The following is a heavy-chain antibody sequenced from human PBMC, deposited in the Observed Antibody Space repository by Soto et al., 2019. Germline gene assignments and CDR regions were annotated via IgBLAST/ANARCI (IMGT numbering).Heavy chain of an antibody. Sequence: PSETLSLTCTVRGMPLTLYSWMWIRQVPGEGLERIGEVDHTRATNYNPSLMSRLRISLDRSKSQLSLELTSVTAADTAIYYCARGSNYLTLWGQGTLVTVSS. CDR1: GMPLTLYS. CDR3: ARGSNYLTL. V-gene: IGHV4-34*01. D-gene: IGHD3-10*01. J-gene: IGHJ4*02. CDR2: VDHTRAT.